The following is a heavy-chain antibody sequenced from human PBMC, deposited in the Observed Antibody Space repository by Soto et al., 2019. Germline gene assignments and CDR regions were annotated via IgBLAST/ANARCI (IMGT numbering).Heavy chain of an antibody. CDR1: GYTFTSYA. CDR2: INAGNGNT. J-gene: IGHJ4*02. V-gene: IGHV1-3*01. Sequence: QVQLVQSGAEVKKPGASVKVSCKASGYTFTSYAMHWVRQAPGQRLEWMGWINAGNGNTKYSQKFQGRVTITRDTSASTAYMELSSLRSEDTAVYYCARDWRSGGSFRCLADYWGQGTLVTVSS. D-gene: IGHD2-15*01. CDR3: ARDWRSGGSFRCLADY.